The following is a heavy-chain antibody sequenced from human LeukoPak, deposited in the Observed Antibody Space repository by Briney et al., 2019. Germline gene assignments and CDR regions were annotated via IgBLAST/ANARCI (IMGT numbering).Heavy chain of an antibody. D-gene: IGHD2-2*01. CDR1: GFTFSSYS. V-gene: IGHV3-21*01. Sequence: GGSLRLSCAASGFTFSSYSMNWVRQAPGKGLEWVSSISSSSSYIYYADSVKGRFTISRDNAKNPLYLQMNSLRAEDTAVYYCARDLPVVPAAMEEFDYWGQGTLVTVSS. J-gene: IGHJ4*02. CDR3: ARDLPVVPAAMEEFDY. CDR2: ISSSSSYI.